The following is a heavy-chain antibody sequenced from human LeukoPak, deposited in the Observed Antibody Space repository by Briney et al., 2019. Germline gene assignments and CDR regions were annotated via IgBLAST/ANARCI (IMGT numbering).Heavy chain of an antibody. Sequence: ASVKVSCKASGYTFTSYDINWVRQATGQGLEWMGWMNPNSGNTGYAQKFQGRVTITRNTSISTAYTELSSLRSEDTAVYYCARHIVVVPAATYYYMDVWGKGTTVTVSS. CDR2: MNPNSGNT. V-gene: IGHV1-8*03. CDR1: GYTFTSYD. CDR3: ARHIVVVPAATYYYMDV. J-gene: IGHJ6*03. D-gene: IGHD2-2*01.